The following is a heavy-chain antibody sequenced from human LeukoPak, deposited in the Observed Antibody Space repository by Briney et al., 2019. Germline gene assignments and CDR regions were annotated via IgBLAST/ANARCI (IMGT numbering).Heavy chain of an antibody. CDR1: GYTFTSYG. D-gene: IGHD3-10*01. V-gene: IGHV1-18*01. Sequence: ASVKVSCKASGYTFTSYGISWVRQAPGQGLEWMGWISAYNGNTNYAQKLQGRVTMTTGTSTSTAYMELRSLRSDDTAVYYCARVVRITMVRGAYDYWGQGTLVTVSS. CDR3: ARVVRITMVRGAYDY. CDR2: ISAYNGNT. J-gene: IGHJ4*02.